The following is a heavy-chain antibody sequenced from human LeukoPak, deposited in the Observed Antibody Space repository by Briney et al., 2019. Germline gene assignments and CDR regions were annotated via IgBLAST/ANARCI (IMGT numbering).Heavy chain of an antibody. CDR1: GGTFSSYA. V-gene: IGHV1-69*13. CDR2: IIPIFGTA. D-gene: IGHD3-3*01. J-gene: IGHJ6*02. CDR3: AVRLGPIFGVVISYYYGMDV. Sequence: GASVKVSCKASGGTFSSYAISWVRQAPGQRLEWMGGIIPIFGTANYAQKFQGRVTITADESTSTAYMELSSLRSEDTAVYYCAVRLGPIFGVVISYYYGMDVWGQGTTVTVSS.